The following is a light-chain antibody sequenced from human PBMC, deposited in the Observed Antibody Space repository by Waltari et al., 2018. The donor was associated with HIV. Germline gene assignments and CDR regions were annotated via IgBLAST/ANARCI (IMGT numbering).Light chain of an antibody. CDR3: SSYGDSLKIL. CDR1: SSDIGAYDF. J-gene: IGLJ3*02. V-gene: IGLV2-8*01. CDR2: EVS. Sequence: QSALTQPPSASGSLGQSVTISCPGPSSDIGAYDFVSWFHQHPHSAPNLLLYEVSRRPSTVSDRFSGSRSGNTAFLTVAGLQPDDEATYFCSSYGDSLKILFGGGTNVTIL.